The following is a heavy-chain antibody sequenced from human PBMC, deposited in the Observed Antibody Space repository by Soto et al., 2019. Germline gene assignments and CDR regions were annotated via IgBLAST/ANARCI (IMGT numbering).Heavy chain of an antibody. Sequence: GGSLRLSCSASGFTFSSYAMHWVRQAPGKGLEYVSAFSSNGGSTYYADSVKGRFTISRDNSKNTLYLQMSSLRAEDTAVYYCVKGYSYGFDYWGQGTLVTVSS. V-gene: IGHV3-64D*06. CDR1: GFTFSSYA. D-gene: IGHD5-18*01. J-gene: IGHJ4*02. CDR2: FSSNGGST. CDR3: VKGYSYGFDY.